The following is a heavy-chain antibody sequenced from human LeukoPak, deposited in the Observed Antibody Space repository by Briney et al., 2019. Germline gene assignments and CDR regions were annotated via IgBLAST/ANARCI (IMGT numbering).Heavy chain of an antibody. CDR2: IYSGGST. V-gene: IGHV3-53*01. Sequence: GGSLRLSCAASGFTVSRKYMSWVRQARGKGMEWVSVIYSGGSTYYADSVKGRFTISRDNSKNTLYLQMNSLRAEDTAVYYCAREYCSGGSCWFDYWGQGTLVTVSS. CDR3: AREYCSGGSCWFDY. J-gene: IGHJ4*02. D-gene: IGHD2-15*01. CDR1: GFTVSRKY.